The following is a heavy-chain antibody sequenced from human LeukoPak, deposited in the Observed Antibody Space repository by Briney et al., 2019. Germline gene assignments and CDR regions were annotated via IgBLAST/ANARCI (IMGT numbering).Heavy chain of an antibody. D-gene: IGHD1-14*01. CDR3: ARPRSYKAFDI. J-gene: IGHJ3*02. V-gene: IGHV3-74*01. Sequence: GGSLRLSCAASGFTFSSYWMHWVRQAPGKGLVWVSRINSDGRNTNYADSVKGRFTISRDNAKNTLFLQMNSLRAEDTAVYYCARPRSYKAFDIWGQGTMVTVSS. CDR2: INSDGRNT. CDR1: GFTFSSYW.